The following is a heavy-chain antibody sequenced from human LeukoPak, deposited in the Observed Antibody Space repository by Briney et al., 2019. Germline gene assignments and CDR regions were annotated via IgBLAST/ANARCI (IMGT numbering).Heavy chain of an antibody. Sequence: ASVKVSCKASGYTFTSHGISWVRQAPGQGLEWMGWIRPYDDNTNYAQKLQGRDTMTTDTSTSTAYMELRSLRSDDTAVYFCARGPYDFWSGSPRSFDPWGQGTLVTVSS. CDR1: GYTFTSHG. J-gene: IGHJ5*02. D-gene: IGHD3-3*01. V-gene: IGHV1-18*01. CDR3: ARGPYDFWSGSPRSFDP. CDR2: IRPYDDNT.